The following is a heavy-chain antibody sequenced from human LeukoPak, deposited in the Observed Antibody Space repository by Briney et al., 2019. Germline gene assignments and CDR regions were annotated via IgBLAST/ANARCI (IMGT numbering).Heavy chain of an antibody. J-gene: IGHJ2*01. CDR1: GYTFTVYY. Sequence: ASVKVSCKASGYTFTVYYMHWVRQAPGQGLEWMGWINPNSGGTNYPQKFQGRVTMTRNTSISTAYMELSSLRSEDTAVYFCARPYYSSGWFKGDWYFDLWGRGTLVTVSS. CDR3: ARPYYSSGWFKGDWYFDL. D-gene: IGHD6-19*01. V-gene: IGHV1-2*02. CDR2: INPNSGGT.